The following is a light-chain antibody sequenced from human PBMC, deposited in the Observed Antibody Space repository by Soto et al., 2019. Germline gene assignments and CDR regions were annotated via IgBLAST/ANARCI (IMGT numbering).Light chain of an antibody. CDR2: GAS. V-gene: IGKV3D-15*01. CDR1: QSIYNK. CDR3: QQYHNWPIT. J-gene: IGKJ5*01. Sequence: EIVMTQSPATLSVSPGERVTLSCRASQSIYNKVAWYQQKPGQAPRLLIYGASNRATGIPARFSGSGSGTEFTLAISSLQSEDFAVYYCQQYHNWPITFGQGTRLEIK.